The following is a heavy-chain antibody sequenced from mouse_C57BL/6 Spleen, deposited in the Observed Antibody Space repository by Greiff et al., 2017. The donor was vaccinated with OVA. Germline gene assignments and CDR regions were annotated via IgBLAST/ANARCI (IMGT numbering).Heavy chain of an antibody. CDR2: ISSGGSYT. J-gene: IGHJ2*01. CDR3: ARQGYGLDY. D-gene: IGHD1-1*02. CDR1: GFTFSSYG. Sequence: EVQLVESGGDLVKPGGSLKLSCAASGFTFSSYGMSWVRQTPDKRLEWVATISSGGSYTYYPDSVKGRFTISRDNAKNTLYLQMSSLKSEDTAMYYCARQGYGLDYWGQGTTLTVSS. V-gene: IGHV5-6*01.